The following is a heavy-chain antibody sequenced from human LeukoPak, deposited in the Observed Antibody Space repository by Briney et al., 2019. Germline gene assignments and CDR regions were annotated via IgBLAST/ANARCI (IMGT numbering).Heavy chain of an antibody. CDR1: GFTFSGSA. V-gene: IGHV3-30*04. J-gene: IGHJ4*02. CDR2: ISSDGYRT. CDR3: AKGLGTGSVLARPLHY. D-gene: IGHD3-10*01. Sequence: GGSLRLSCAASGFTFSGSAMHWVRQAPDKGLQWVAVISSDGYRTDYPDSVRGRFTISRDNFKNTVDLQMISVTAEDTAMYFCAKGLGTGSVLARPLHYWGQGTLVTVSS.